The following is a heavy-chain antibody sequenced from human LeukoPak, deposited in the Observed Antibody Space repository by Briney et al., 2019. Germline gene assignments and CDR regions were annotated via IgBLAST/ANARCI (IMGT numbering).Heavy chain of an antibody. V-gene: IGHV3-7*05. CDR2: IKQDGSEK. CDR3: ARDHVDSSGWYGY. Sequence: PGGSLRLSCAASGFTFSSYWMSWVRQAPGKGLEWVANIKQDGSEKYYVDSVKGRFTISRDNAKNSLYLQMNSLRAEDTAAYYCARDHVDSSGWYGYWGQGTLVTVSS. D-gene: IGHD6-19*01. CDR1: GFTFSSYW. J-gene: IGHJ4*02.